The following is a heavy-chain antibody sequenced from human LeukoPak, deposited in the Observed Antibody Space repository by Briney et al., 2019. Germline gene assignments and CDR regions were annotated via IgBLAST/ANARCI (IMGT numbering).Heavy chain of an antibody. CDR1: GFTFSSYA. Sequence: GGSLRLSCAASGFTFSSYAMSWVRQAPGKGLEWVPAISGSGGSTYYADSVKGRFTISRDNSKNTLYLQMNSLRAEDTAVYYCAKDTGYYDSSGYYNDYWGQGTLVTVSS. CDR3: AKDTGYYDSSGYYNDY. J-gene: IGHJ4*02. D-gene: IGHD3-22*01. CDR2: ISGSGGST. V-gene: IGHV3-23*01.